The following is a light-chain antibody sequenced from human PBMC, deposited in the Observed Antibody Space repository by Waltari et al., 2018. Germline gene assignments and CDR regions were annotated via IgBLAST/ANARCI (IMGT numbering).Light chain of an antibody. CDR1: TSSFRNRR. Sequence: QSVLTQPPSASGTPGQRVTIPCSGRTSSFRNRRLNWYQTLPGTAPKVLIYSNDQRPSGVPDRFSGSKSGTSASLAISGLQSDDEADYYCAVWDDYLRGPVFGGGTKLTVL. V-gene: IGLV1-44*01. CDR3: AVWDDYLRGPV. J-gene: IGLJ2*01. CDR2: SND.